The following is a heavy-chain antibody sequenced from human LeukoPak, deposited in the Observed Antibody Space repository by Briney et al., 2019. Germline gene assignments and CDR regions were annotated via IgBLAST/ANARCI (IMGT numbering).Heavy chain of an antibody. J-gene: IGHJ4*02. V-gene: IGHV4-61*02. Sequence: PSETLSLTCTVSGGSISSGSYYWSWIRQPAGKGLEWIGRFYTSGSTNYNPSLKSRVTISVDTSKNQFSLKLSSVTAADTAVYYCARVGVSSSWYGLDYWGQGALVTVSS. CDR2: FYTSGST. CDR1: GGSISSGSYY. CDR3: ARVGVSSSWYGLDY. D-gene: IGHD6-13*01.